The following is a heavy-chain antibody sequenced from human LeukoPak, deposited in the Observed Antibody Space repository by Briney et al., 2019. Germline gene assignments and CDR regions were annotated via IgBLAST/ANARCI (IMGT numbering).Heavy chain of an antibody. D-gene: IGHD3-22*01. CDR3: ARGQLYYYDSSGYYDAFDI. CDR2: IYTSGST. Sequence: PSETLSLTCTVSGGSISSYYWSWLRQPPGKGLEWIGYIYTSGSTNYNPSLKSRVTISVDTSKNQFSLKLSSVTAADTAVYYCARGQLYYYDSSGYYDAFDIWGQGTMVTVSS. V-gene: IGHV4-4*09. CDR1: GGSISSYY. J-gene: IGHJ3*02.